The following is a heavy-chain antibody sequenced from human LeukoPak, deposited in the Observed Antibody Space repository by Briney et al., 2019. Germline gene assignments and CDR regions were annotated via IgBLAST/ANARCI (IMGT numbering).Heavy chain of an antibody. V-gene: IGHV1-69*13. CDR2: IIPIFGTA. Sequence: SSVKVSCKASGYTFTGYYLHWVRQAPGQGLEWMGGIIPIFGTANYAQKFQGRVTITADESTSTAYMELSSLRSEDTAVYYCARDGEASGGIFDYWGQGTLVTVSS. CDR3: ARDGEASGGIFDY. J-gene: IGHJ4*02. D-gene: IGHD2-15*01. CDR1: GYTFTGYY.